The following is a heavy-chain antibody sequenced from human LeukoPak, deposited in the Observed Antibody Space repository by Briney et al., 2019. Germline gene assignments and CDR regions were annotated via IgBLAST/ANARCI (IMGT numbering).Heavy chain of an antibody. CDR2: ISTYNGNT. Sequence: ASVKVSCKASGYTFTPYVISWVRQAPGQGLEWMGWISTYNGNTNYAQKLQGRVTMTTDTSTTTAYMELRSLTSDDTAVYYCARDPTTQTFDYWGQGTLVTVSS. CDR3: ARDPTTQTFDY. J-gene: IGHJ4*02. D-gene: IGHD4-11*01. V-gene: IGHV1-18*01. CDR1: GYTFTPYV.